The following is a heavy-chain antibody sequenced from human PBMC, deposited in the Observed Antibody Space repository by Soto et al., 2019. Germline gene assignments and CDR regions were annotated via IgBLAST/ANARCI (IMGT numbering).Heavy chain of an antibody. D-gene: IGHD3-9*01. J-gene: IGHJ4*02. V-gene: IGHV3-23*01. CDR2: ISGSGGST. CDR3: EKDNPALYFSFSCLYDY. Sequence: GGSLRVSCAASGFTFSSYAMRWVRHAPGKGLEWVSAISGSGGSTYYADSVKGRFTISRDNSKNTLYLQMNSLRAEDTAVYYCEKDNPALYFSFSCLYDYWCLGTLVTVSS. CDR1: GFTFSSYA.